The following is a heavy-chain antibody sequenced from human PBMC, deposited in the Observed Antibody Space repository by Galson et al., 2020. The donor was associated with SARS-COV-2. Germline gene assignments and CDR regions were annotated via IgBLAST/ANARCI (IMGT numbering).Heavy chain of an antibody. CDR1: GGSISSGGYY. Sequence: SETLSLTCTVSGGSISSGGYYWSWIRQHLGKGLEWIGYIYYSGSTYYNPSLKSRVTISVDTSKNQFSLKLSSVTAADTAVYYCARGNGDYSAPDYWGQGTLVTVSS. V-gene: IGHV4-31*03. CDR2: IYYSGST. D-gene: IGHD4-17*01. J-gene: IGHJ4*02. CDR3: ARGNGDYSAPDY.